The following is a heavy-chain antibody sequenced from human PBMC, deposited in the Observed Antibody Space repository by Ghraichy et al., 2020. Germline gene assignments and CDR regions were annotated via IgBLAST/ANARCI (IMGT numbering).Heavy chain of an antibody. CDR1: GGSISSYY. J-gene: IGHJ1*01. D-gene: IGHD3-3*01. CDR2: IYTSGST. CDR3: ASTIFGVAQYFQH. V-gene: IGHV4-4*09. Sequence: ETLSLTCTVSGGSISSYYWSWIRQPPRKGLEWIGYIYTSGSTNYNPSLKSRVTISVDTSKNQFSLKLSSVTAADTAVYCCASTIFGVAQYFQHWGQGTLVTVSS.